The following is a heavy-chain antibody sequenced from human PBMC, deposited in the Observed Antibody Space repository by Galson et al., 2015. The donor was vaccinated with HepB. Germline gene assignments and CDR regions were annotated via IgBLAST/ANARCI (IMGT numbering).Heavy chain of an antibody. V-gene: IGHV1-18*04. CDR3: ARGGADCSSNSCPYNWFDP. CDR1: GYTFTNYG. CDR2: ISPYNGNT. Sequence: SVKVSCKASGYTFTNYGISWVRQAPGQGLEWLGWISPYNGNTNYALSLQGRATMTTDTSTTTAYMELRSLRSDDTAVYYCARGGADCSSNSCPYNWFDPWGQGTLVTVSS. J-gene: IGHJ5*02. D-gene: IGHD2-2*01.